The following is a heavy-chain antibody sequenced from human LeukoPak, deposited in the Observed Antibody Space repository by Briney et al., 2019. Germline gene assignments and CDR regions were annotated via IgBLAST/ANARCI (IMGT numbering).Heavy chain of an antibody. CDR1: GGSFSGYY. D-gene: IGHD6-19*01. Sequence: SETLSLTCAVYGGSFSGYYWSWIRQPPGKGLEWIGEINHSGSTNYNPSLKSRATISVDTSKNQFSLKLSSVTAADTAVYYCARGRSAVAGNYWGQGTLVTVSS. J-gene: IGHJ4*02. CDR3: ARGRSAVAGNY. CDR2: INHSGST. V-gene: IGHV4-34*01.